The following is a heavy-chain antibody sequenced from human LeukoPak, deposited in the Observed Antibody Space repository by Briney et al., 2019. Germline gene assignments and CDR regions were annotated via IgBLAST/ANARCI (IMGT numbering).Heavy chain of an antibody. CDR1: GLTFDDYA. Sequence: GRSLRLSCAASGLTFDDYAMHWVRQAPGKGLEWVSGISWNSGSIGYADSVKGRFTISRDNAKNSLYLQMNSLRAEDTALYYCAKGYPRYYYYYGMDVWGQGTTVTVSS. CDR2: ISWNSGSI. J-gene: IGHJ6*02. D-gene: IGHD1-26*01. V-gene: IGHV3-9*01. CDR3: AKGYPRYYYYYGMDV.